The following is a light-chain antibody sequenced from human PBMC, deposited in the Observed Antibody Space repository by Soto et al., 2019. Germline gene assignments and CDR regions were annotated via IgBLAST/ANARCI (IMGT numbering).Light chain of an antibody. CDR3: QQSYSNPQEGT. CDR2: AAS. Sequence: DIQMTQSPSSLSASVGDRVTITCRASQSISSYLNWYQQKPGKAPKLMIYAASSLQSGVPSRFSGSGSGTDFTLTISSLQPEDFATYYCQQSYSNPQEGTFGGGTKVEIK. CDR1: QSISSY. J-gene: IGKJ4*01. V-gene: IGKV1-39*01.